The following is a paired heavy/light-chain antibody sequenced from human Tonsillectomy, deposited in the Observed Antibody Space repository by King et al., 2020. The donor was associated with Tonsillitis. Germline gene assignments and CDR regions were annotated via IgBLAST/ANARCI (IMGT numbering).Light chain of an antibody. Sequence: SYELTQPPSVSVSPGQTASITCSGDKLGDKYACWYQQKPGQSPVAVMYQDDKRPSGIPERFSGSSSGDTATLTISGTQAMDEADYYCQAWDSGNVVFGGGTKLTVL. CDR2: QDD. J-gene: IGLJ2*01. CDR1: KLGDKY. CDR3: QAWDSGNVV. V-gene: IGLV3-1*01.
Heavy chain of an antibody. V-gene: IGHV3-7*01. D-gene: IGHD3-22*01. CDR3: ARDLSGLFDSSGYYYY. Sequence: EVQLVESGGGLVQPGGSLRLSCVASGFTFSRYWMSWVRQAPGKGLQWVANIKQDGSEKYYVDSVKGRFTISRDNAKNSLYLQMNSLRAEDTAVYYCARDLSGLFDSSGYYYYWGQGTPVNVSS. CDR1: GFTFSRYW. J-gene: IGHJ4*02. CDR2: IKQDGSEK.